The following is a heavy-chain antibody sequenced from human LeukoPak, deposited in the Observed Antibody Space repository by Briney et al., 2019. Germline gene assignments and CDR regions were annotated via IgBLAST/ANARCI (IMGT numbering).Heavy chain of an antibody. J-gene: IGHJ6*02. CDR2: IIPILGIA. Sequence: SVKVSCKASGGTFSSYAISWVRQAPGQGLEWMGRIIPILGIANYAQKFQGRVTITADKSTSTAYMELSSLRSEDTAVYYCARVVTTAYYYYDMDVWGQGTTVTVSS. CDR1: GGTFSSYA. CDR3: ARVVTTAYYYYDMDV. D-gene: IGHD1-1*01. V-gene: IGHV1-69*04.